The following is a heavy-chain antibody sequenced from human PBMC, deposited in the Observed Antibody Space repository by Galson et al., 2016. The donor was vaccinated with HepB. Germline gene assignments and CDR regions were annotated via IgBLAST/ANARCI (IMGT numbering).Heavy chain of an antibody. CDR1: GYTFTNHP. CDR2: IHAGNGNT. CDR3: AGHLGYCSGGNCYWYYFDS. D-gene: IGHD2-15*01. V-gene: IGHV1-3*01. Sequence: SVKVSCKASGYTFTNHPIQWVGQAPGQRLEWMGWIHAGNGNTKYSQKLQGRVTITRDTSASTVYMELSSLRSEDTAVYYCAGHLGYCSGGNCYWYYFDSWGQGSLVTVSS. J-gene: IGHJ4*02.